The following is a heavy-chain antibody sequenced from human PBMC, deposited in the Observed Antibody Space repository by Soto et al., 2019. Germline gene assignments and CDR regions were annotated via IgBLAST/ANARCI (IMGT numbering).Heavy chain of an antibody. Sequence: SETLSLTCTVSGGSVSSGSYYWSWIRQPPGKGLEWIGYIYYSGSTNYNPSLKSRVTISVDTSKNQFSLKLSSVTAADTAVYYCARVTDYYDSSGYPRVWFDPWGQGTLVTVSS. CDR3: ARVTDYYDSSGYPRVWFDP. CDR2: IYYSGST. V-gene: IGHV4-61*01. J-gene: IGHJ5*02. CDR1: GGSVSSGSYY. D-gene: IGHD3-22*01.